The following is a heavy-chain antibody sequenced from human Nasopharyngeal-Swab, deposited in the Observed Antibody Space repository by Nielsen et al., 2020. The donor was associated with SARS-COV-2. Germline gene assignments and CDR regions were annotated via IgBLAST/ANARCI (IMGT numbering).Heavy chain of an antibody. V-gene: IGHV3-21*01. J-gene: IGHJ4*02. Sequence: GESLKISCAASGFNFNIYTMNWVRQAPGRGLEWVSAISSTGDYIYYAASVKGRLTISRDNAKNSLYLQMSTLRAEDTAVYYCVRDTPAMFAYWGQGTLVTVSS. CDR2: ISSTGDYI. CDR1: GFNFNIYT. CDR3: VRDTPAMFAY.